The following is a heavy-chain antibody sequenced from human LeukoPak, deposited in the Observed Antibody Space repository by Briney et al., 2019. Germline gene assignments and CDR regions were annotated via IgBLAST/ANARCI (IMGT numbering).Heavy chain of an antibody. CDR1: GYIFTGYY. J-gene: IGHJ4*02. V-gene: IGHV1-2*02. CDR3: ARGLAIFGVVIPTFFDS. D-gene: IGHD3-3*01. CDR2: INPNSGGT. Sequence: ASVKVPCKASGYIFTGYYIHWVRQAPGQGLEWMGWINPNSGGTDYAQKFQGRVIMTRDTSITTAYMELNSLISDDTAVYYCARGLAIFGVVIPTFFDSWGQGTLVTVSS.